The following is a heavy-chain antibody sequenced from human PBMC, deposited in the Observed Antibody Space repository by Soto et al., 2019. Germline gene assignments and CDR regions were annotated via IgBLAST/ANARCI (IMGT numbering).Heavy chain of an antibody. D-gene: IGHD3-3*01. CDR2: ISWDGYSI. CDR1: GFTFDDHV. J-gene: IGHJ6*02. V-gene: IGHV3-9*01. Sequence: SLRLSCVASGFTFDDHVMHWVRQVPGKGLEGVGHISWDGYSIAYGGSVRGRFTISRDNAKNSLFLQMLSLRPEDTALYYCARSWSGSTSGRVDVWGQGTTVTVS. CDR3: ARSWSGSTSGRVDV.